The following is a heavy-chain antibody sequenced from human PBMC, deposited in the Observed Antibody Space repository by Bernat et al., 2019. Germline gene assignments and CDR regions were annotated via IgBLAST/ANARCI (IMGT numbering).Heavy chain of an antibody. J-gene: IGHJ4*02. CDR2: IKSKTDGGTT. Sequence: EVQLVESGGGLVKPGGSLRLSCAASGFTFSNAWMSWVRQAPGKGLEWVCRIKSKTDGGTTDYAATVKGRFTISRDDSKNTLYLQMNSLRAEDTAVYYCAQGSSTNNPLGFDYWGQGTLVTVSS. V-gene: IGHV3-15*01. CDR1: GFTFSNAW. D-gene: IGHD2-2*01. CDR3: AQGSSTNNPLGFDY.